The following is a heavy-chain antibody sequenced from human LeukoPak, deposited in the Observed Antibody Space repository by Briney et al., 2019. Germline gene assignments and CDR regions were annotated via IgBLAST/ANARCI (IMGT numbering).Heavy chain of an antibody. CDR2: ISYDGSNK. CDR1: GFTFSSSA. V-gene: IGHV3-30*19. J-gene: IGHJ6*03. D-gene: IGHD6-6*01. CDR3: AKVAAPIYYYYMDV. Sequence: PGGSLRLSCAASGFTFSSSAMHWVRQAPGKGLEWVAVISYDGSNKYYADSVKGRFTISRDNSKNTLYLQMNSLRAEDTAVYYCAKVAAPIYYYYMDVWGKGTTVTVSS.